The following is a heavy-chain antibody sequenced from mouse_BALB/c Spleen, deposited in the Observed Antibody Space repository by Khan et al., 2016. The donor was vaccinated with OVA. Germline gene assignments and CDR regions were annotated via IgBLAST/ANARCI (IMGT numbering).Heavy chain of an antibody. V-gene: IGHV1S81*02. J-gene: IGHJ3*01. D-gene: IGHD1-1*01. CDR3: TRGRYGSAFAY. CDR1: GYTFTSFY. CDR2: INPSNGVT. Sequence: QVQLKESGAELVKPGASVKLSCKASGYTFTSFYIYWVKQRPGQGLEGVGEINPSNGVTNFNEKFKSKATLTVDKSSSTAYMQLSSLTSEDSAVYYCTRGRYGSAFAYWGQGTLVTVS.